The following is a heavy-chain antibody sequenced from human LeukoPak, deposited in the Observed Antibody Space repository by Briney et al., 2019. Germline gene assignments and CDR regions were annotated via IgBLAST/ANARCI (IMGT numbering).Heavy chain of an antibody. J-gene: IGHJ4*02. Sequence: GGSLRLSCEASGFTFSNYAMSWVRQAPGKGLEWVSGISASGGSTYYADAVKGRFTISKDNSKSTLFLQMNSLRADDTAVYYCAKPSSAATPGYWGQGTLVTVSS. CDR2: ISASGGST. CDR3: AKPSSAATPGY. CDR1: GFTFSNYA. D-gene: IGHD2-15*01. V-gene: IGHV3-23*01.